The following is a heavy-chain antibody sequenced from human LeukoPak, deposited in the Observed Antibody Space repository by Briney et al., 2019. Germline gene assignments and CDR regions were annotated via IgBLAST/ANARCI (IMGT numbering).Heavy chain of an antibody. CDR1: GFTSSNYG. J-gene: IGHJ4*02. D-gene: IGHD3-10*01. Sequence: GGSLRLSCAASGFTSSNYGMHWVRQAPGKGLECVAVIWYDGSNKHYADSVKGRFTIARDNPKNTVYLQMNSLRAEDTAKYYCAKDTAGRFDYWGQGTLVTVSS. CDR3: AKDTAGRFDY. CDR2: IWYDGSNK. V-gene: IGHV3-33*06.